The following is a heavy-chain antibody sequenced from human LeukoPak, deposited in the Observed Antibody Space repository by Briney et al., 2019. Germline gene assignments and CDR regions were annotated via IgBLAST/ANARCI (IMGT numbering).Heavy chain of an antibody. J-gene: IGHJ1*01. CDR2: IRGSGGGT. CDR3: AKSLHLVLGTAAIYFQH. Sequence: AGSLRLSCAASGFTFSNYAMSWVRQAPGKGLEWVSDIRGSGGGTYYADSVKGRFSISRDNSKNTLYLQMNSLRAEDTAVYYCAKSLHLVLGTAAIYFQHWGQGTLVTVSS. V-gene: IGHV3-23*01. CDR1: GFTFSNYA. D-gene: IGHD6-13*01.